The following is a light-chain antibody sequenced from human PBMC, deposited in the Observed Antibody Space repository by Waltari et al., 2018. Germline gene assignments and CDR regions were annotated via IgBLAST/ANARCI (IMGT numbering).Light chain of an antibody. CDR3: SAQSSDNVVL. J-gene: IGLJ2*01. Sequence: QSALTQPASVSGSPGQSITISCTGTSSDAGGYNSVSCDQDHPGQAPKVIIYDVSDRPSGISERFSGSKSGNTAALTISGLQAEDEADYYCSAQSSDNVVLFGGGTKLTVL. V-gene: IGLV2-14*03. CDR2: DVS. CDR1: SSDAGGYNS.